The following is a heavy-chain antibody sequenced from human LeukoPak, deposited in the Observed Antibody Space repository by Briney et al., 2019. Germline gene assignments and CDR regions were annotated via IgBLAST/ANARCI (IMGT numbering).Heavy chain of an antibody. CDR3: ARDISHYDFWSGYYRPYYYCGMDV. J-gene: IGHJ6*02. D-gene: IGHD3-3*01. CDR2: IYSGGST. CDR1: GFTVSSNY. V-gene: IGHV3-66*01. Sequence: GGSLRLSCAASGFTVSSNYMSWVRQAPGKGLEWVSVIYSGGSTYYADSVKGRFTISRDNSKNTLYLQMNSLRAEDTAVYYCARDISHYDFWSGYYRPYYYCGMDVWGQGTTVTVSS.